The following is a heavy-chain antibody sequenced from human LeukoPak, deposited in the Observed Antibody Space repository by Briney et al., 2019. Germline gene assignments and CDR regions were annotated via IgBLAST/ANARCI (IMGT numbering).Heavy chain of an antibody. V-gene: IGHV3-53*01. CDR3: ARGYGDYDADYFDY. Sequence: GGSLRLSCAASGFTVSSNYMSWVRQAPGKGLEWVSVIYSGGSTYYADSVKGRFTISRDNSKNTLYLQMNSLRAEDTAVYYCARGYGDYDADYFDYWGQGTLVTVSS. CDR2: IYSGGST. D-gene: IGHD4-17*01. J-gene: IGHJ4*02. CDR1: GFTVSSNY.